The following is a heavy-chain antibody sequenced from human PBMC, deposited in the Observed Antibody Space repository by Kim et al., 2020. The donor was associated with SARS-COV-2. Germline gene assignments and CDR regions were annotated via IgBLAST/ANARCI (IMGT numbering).Heavy chain of an antibody. D-gene: IGHD1-26*01. CDR3: TKRTSGARPFDY. CDR2: IGITGGNT. V-gene: IGHV3-23*01. J-gene: IGHJ4*02. CDR1: GFTFSSYA. Sequence: GGSLRLSCEASGFTFSSYAMTGVRQAPGKGLEWGASIGITGGNTYYADSVKGRFTISRDNSRDPLFLHRNSLRAEDTAVYYCTKRTSGARPFDYGCQGTVVTVPS.